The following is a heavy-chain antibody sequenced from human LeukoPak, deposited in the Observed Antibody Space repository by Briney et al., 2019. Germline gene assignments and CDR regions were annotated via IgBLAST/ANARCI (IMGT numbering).Heavy chain of an antibody. D-gene: IGHD6-19*01. J-gene: IGHJ4*02. CDR1: GGSISRYY. Sequence: PSETLSLTCTVSGGSISRYYWSWIRQPPGKGLEWIGYIYYSGSTNYNPSLKSRVTISVDTSKNQFSLKLSSVTAADTAVYYCARDELLSSGWYQYWGQGTLVTVSS. V-gene: IGHV4-59*01. CDR2: IYYSGST. CDR3: ARDELLSSGWYQY.